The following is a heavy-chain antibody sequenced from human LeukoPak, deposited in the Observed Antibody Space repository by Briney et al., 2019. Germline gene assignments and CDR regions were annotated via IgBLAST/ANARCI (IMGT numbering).Heavy chain of an antibody. CDR2: ISGSGGST. V-gene: IGHV3-23*01. CDR3: AKSLSDFYDYVWGSYLPPFDY. Sequence: PGGSLRLSCAASGFTFSSYAMSWVRQAPGKGLEWVSAISGSGGSTYYADSVKGRFTISRDNSKNTLYLQMNSLRAGDTAVYYCAKSLSDFYDYVWGSYLPPFDYWGQGTLVTVSS. D-gene: IGHD3-16*02. CDR1: GFTFSSYA. J-gene: IGHJ4*02.